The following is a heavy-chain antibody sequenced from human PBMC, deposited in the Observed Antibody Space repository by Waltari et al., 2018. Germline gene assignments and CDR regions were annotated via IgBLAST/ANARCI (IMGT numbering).Heavy chain of an antibody. D-gene: IGHD6-19*01. CDR1: GGTFSSYA. Sequence: QVQLVQSGAEVKKPGSSVKVSCKASGGTFSSYAISWVRQAPGQGLEWMGRIIPIFDTANYAHTFQARVTITSDKSTITAYMELSSLRSEATAVYYCAKDSSGWYGGYFQHWGQGTLVTVSS. CDR3: AKDSSGWYGGYFQH. CDR2: IIPIFDTA. J-gene: IGHJ1*01. V-gene: IGHV1-69*08.